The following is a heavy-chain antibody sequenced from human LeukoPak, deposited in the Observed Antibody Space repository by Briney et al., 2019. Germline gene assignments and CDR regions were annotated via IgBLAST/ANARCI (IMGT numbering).Heavy chain of an antibody. D-gene: IGHD1-1*01. Sequence: GESLKISCKGSGYSFTSYWIGWVRQMPGKGLEWMGIIYPGDSDTRYSPSFQGQVTISADKSISTAYLQWSSLKASDTATYYCVRQPRVHTPDFWGQGTLVTVSS. CDR3: VRQPRVHTPDF. CDR1: GYSFTSYW. V-gene: IGHV5-51*01. J-gene: IGHJ4*02. CDR2: IYPGDSDT.